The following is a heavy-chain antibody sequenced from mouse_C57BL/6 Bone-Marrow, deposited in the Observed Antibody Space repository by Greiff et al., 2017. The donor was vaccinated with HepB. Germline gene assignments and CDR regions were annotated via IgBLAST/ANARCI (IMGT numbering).Heavy chain of an antibody. J-gene: IGHJ1*03. CDR1: GFTFSDYY. Sequence: EVKVEESGGGLVQPGGSLKLSCAASGFTFSDYYMYWVRQTPEKRLEWVAYISNGGGSTYYPDTVKGRFTISRDNAKNTLYLQMSRLKSEDTSMYYCARYGSSYSWYFDVWGTGTTVTVSS. V-gene: IGHV5-12*01. CDR2: ISNGGGST. CDR3: ARYGSSYSWYFDV. D-gene: IGHD1-1*01.